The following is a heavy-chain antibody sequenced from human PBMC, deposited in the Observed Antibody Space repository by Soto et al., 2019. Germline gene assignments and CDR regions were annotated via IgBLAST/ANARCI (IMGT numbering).Heavy chain of an antibody. CDR1: GGSISSYY. V-gene: IGHV4-59*01. J-gene: IGHJ4*02. Sequence: PSETLSLTCTVSGGSISSYYWSWIRQPPGKGLEWIGCFYYSGSTNYNPSLKSRVTISVDTSKKQFSLKLSSVTAADTAVYYCARRCRKLFDYRGQGTLVTVSS. CDR3: ARRCRKLFDY. CDR2: FYYSGST.